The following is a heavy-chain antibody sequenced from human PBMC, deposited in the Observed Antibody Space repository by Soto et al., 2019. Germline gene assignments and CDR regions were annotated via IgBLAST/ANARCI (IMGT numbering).Heavy chain of an antibody. CDR3: AKGYCSGGSCYLFDP. Sequence: GGSLRLSCAASGFTFSSYAMSWVRQAPGKGLEWVSAISGSGGSTYYADSVKGRFTISRDNSKNTLYLQMNSLRAEDTAVYYFAKGYCSGGSCYLFDPWAREPWSPSPQ. V-gene: IGHV3-23*01. CDR1: GFTFSSYA. J-gene: IGHJ5*02. D-gene: IGHD2-15*01. CDR2: ISGSGGST.